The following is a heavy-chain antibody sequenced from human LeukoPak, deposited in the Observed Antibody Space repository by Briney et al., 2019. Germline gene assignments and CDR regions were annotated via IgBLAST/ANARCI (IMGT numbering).Heavy chain of an antibody. Sequence: GGSLRLSCAASGFIFDDFGMTWVRQAPGKGLEWVSSINWNGDITPYADSVKGRFTISRDNAKNALYMQMNSLRPEDTALYFCTRDETGIDYWGQGTLVTVSS. CDR2: INWNGDIT. D-gene: IGHD1-1*01. V-gene: IGHV3-20*04. J-gene: IGHJ4*02. CDR1: GFIFDDFG. CDR3: TRDETGIDY.